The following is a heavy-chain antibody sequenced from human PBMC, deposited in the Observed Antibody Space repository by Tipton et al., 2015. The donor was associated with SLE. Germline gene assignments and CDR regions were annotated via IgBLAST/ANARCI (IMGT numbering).Heavy chain of an antibody. J-gene: IGHJ4*02. CDR1: GFPFTFYA. Sequence: GSLRLSCAASGFPFTFYALNWVRQSPGKGLEWVSTISGIGGSAVDTYYADSVKGRFTVSRDNSKNMLYLLMNSLRAEVTAVYFCAKSSGWGPYYLDHWGQRTLVTGSS. CDR2: ISGIGGSAVDT. CDR3: AKSSGWGPYYLDH. D-gene: IGHD6-19*01. V-gene: IGHV3-23*01.